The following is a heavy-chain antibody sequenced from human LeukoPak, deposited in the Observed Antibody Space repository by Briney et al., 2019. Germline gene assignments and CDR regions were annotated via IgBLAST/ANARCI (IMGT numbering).Heavy chain of an antibody. D-gene: IGHD3-10*01. Sequence: GGSLRLSCAASGFTVSHNYMSWVRQAPGKGLEWVSVVYSGGSTYYADSVKGRLTISRDNSENTVYLQMNSLRAEDTAVYYCARALWFGEPFDYWGQGTLVTVSS. CDR2: VYSGGST. J-gene: IGHJ4*02. CDR3: ARALWFGEPFDY. CDR1: GFTVSHNY. V-gene: IGHV3-66*01.